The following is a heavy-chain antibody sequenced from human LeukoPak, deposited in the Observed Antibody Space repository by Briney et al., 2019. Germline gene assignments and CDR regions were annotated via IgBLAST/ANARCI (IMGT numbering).Heavy chain of an antibody. D-gene: IGHD6-19*01. J-gene: IGHJ4*02. V-gene: IGHV3-21*01. CDR1: GFTFSSYS. CDR2: ISSSSSYI. CDR3: ARGLECSGCYD. Sequence: GGSPRLSCAASGFTFSSYSMNWVRQAPGKGLEWVSSISSSSSYIYYADSVKGRFTISRDNAKNSLYLQMNSLRAEDTAVYYCARGLECSGCYDWGQGTLVTVSS.